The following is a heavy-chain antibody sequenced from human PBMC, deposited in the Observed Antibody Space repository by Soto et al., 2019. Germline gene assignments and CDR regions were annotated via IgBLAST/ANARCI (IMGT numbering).Heavy chain of an antibody. D-gene: IGHD6-19*01. CDR1: GDSYSISTYS. J-gene: IGHJ5*02. V-gene: IGHV4-30-2*01. CDR2: IYQSGVT. CDR3: AGMPYTSGLRFDP. Sequence: SETLSLTXNMSGDSYSISTYSWSWIRQPPGKALQWIGFIYQSGVTSYNPSLASRVSISLDRSNNQCSLKLKSVTAADTAVYFCAGMPYTSGLRFDPWGPGTLVTVSS.